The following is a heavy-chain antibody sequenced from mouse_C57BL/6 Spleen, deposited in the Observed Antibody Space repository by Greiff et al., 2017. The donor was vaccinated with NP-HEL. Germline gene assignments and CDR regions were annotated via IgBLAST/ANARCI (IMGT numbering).Heavy chain of an antibody. CDR2: IDPSDSYT. Sequence: QVQLQQPGAELVRPGTSVKLSCKASGYTFTSYWMHWVKQRPGQGLEWIGVIDPSDSYTNYNQKFKGKATLTVDTSSSTAYMQLSSLTSEDSAVYYCARSSRSSRYWYFDVWGTGTTGTVSS. CDR3: ARSSRSSRYWYFDV. CDR1: GYTFTSYW. J-gene: IGHJ1*03. D-gene: IGHD1-3*01. V-gene: IGHV1-59*01.